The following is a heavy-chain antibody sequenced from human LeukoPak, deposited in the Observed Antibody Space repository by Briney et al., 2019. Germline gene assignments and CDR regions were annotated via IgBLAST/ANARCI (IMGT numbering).Heavy chain of an antibody. Sequence: GESLKISCKGSGYRFTNYWIGWVRQAPGQGLEWMGWISAYNGNTNYAQKLQGRVTMTTDTSTSTAYMELRSLRSDDTAVYYRARDATVPAAIRGYYGDYWGQGTLVTVSS. D-gene: IGHD2-2*01. V-gene: IGHV1-18*04. CDR1: GYRFTNYW. CDR3: ARDATVPAAIRGYYGDY. CDR2: ISAYNGNT. J-gene: IGHJ4*02.